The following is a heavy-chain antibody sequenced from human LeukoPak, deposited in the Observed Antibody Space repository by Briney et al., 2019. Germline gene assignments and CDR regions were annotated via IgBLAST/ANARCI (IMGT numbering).Heavy chain of an antibody. CDR2: ISSSSSYI. D-gene: IGHD6-19*01. Sequence: GGSLRLSCAASDFSFITYAMSWVRQAPGKGLEWVSSISSSSSYIYYADSVKGRFTISRDNAKNSLYLQMNSLRAEDTAVYYCARGLGSGWYWDYWGQGTLVTVSS. V-gene: IGHV3-21*01. J-gene: IGHJ4*02. CDR3: ARGLGSGWYWDY. CDR1: DFSFITYA.